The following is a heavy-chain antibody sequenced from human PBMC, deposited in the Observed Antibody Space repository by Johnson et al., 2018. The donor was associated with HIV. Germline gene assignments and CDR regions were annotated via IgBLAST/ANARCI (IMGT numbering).Heavy chain of an antibody. CDR1: GFTFSPYW. Sequence: VQLVESGGGLVQPGGSLRLSCAASGFTFSPYWMHWVRQAPGQGLVWVSRIISDVSSAIYTDSVTGRFTISRDNSKNSLYLRMNSLRPEDTAMYYCAKDGLRLGVVSALDIWGQGTMVTVSS. J-gene: IGHJ3*02. CDR3: AKDGLRLGVVSALDI. V-gene: IGHV3-74*01. CDR2: IISDVSSA. D-gene: IGHD3-3*01.